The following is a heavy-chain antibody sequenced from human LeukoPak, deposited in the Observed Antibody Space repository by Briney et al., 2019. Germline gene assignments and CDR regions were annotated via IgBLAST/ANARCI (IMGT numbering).Heavy chain of an antibody. CDR2: ISGSGGST. CDR3: AKGGSGYSFIDY. CDR1: GFTFSSYG. Sequence: PGGTLRLSCAASGFTFSSYGMSWVRQAPGKGLEWVSAISGSGGSTYYADSVKGRFTISRDNSKNTLYLQMNSLRAEDTAVYYCAKGGSGYSFIDYWGQGTLVTVSS. J-gene: IGHJ4*02. V-gene: IGHV3-23*01. D-gene: IGHD5-18*01.